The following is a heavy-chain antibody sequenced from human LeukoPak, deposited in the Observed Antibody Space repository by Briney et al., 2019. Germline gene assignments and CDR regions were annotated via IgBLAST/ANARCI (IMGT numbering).Heavy chain of an antibody. CDR3: ARAVDFWSGYPQPNWFDP. CDR2: MSTSGGST. V-gene: IGHV3-23*01. J-gene: IGHJ5*02. Sequence: TGGSLRLSCAASGFTFSSYAMSWVRQAPGKGLEWVSAMSTSGGSTYYADSVEGRFTISRDNSKNTLFLQMNSLRAEDTAVYYCARAVDFWSGYPQPNWFDPWGQGTLVTVSS. CDR1: GFTFSSYA. D-gene: IGHD3-3*01.